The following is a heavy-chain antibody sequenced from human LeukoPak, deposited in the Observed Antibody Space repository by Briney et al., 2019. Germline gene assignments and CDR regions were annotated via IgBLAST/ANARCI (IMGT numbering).Heavy chain of an antibody. D-gene: IGHD3-10*01. CDR2: IIPIFGTA. V-gene: IGHV1-69*13. CDR3: ARDRRTYYYGLGSYYTFDY. Sequence: GASVKVSCKASGGTFSSYAISWVRQAPGQGLEWMGGIIPIFGTANYAQKFQGRVTITADESTSTAYMELSSLRSEDTAVYYCARDRRTYYYGLGSYYTFDYWGQGTLVTVSS. J-gene: IGHJ4*02. CDR1: GGTFSSYA.